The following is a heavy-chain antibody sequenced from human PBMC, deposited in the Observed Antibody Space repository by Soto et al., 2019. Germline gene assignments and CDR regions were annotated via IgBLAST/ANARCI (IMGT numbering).Heavy chain of an antibody. D-gene: IGHD5-12*01. CDR1: GGTFSSYA. CDR3: VRVIAIPGYPDN. CDR2: IVPIVDTS. J-gene: IGHJ4*02. Sequence: QVQLVQSGAEVRQPASSVKVSCKPSGGTFSSYAISWVRQAPGQGLEWMGGIVPIVDTSTYAQKFQGRVTITADESTSTVCRELSSLRSDDTAVYYCVRVIAIPGYPDNWGQGTLVTVSS. V-gene: IGHV1-69*12.